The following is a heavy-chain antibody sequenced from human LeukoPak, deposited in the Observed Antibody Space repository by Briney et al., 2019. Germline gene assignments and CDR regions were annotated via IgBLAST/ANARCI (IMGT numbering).Heavy chain of an antibody. Sequence: GGSLRLSCAASGLTVSSNYMSWVRQAPGKGLEWVSVIYSGGSTYYTDSVKGRFTISRDNSKNTLYLQMSSLRVEDTAVYYCARIGYCSRTSCHTGYYYGTDVWGQGTTVTVSS. CDR3: ARIGYCSRTSCHTGYYYGTDV. CDR2: IYSGGST. D-gene: IGHD2-2*02. V-gene: IGHV3-53*01. J-gene: IGHJ6*02. CDR1: GLTVSSNY.